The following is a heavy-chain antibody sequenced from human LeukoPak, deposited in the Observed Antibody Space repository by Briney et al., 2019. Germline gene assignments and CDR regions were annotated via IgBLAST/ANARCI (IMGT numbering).Heavy chain of an antibody. J-gene: IGHJ5*02. CDR3: ARDQGGYSSSPTGGWFDP. V-gene: IGHV4-34*01. CDR1: GGSFSGYY. D-gene: IGHD6-6*01. Sequence: PSETLSLTCAVYGGSFSGYYWSWIRQPPGKGLEWIGEINHSGSTNYNPSLKSRVTISVDTSKNQLSLKLSSVTAADTAVYYCARDQGGYSSSPTGGWFDPWGQGTLVTVSS. CDR2: INHSGST.